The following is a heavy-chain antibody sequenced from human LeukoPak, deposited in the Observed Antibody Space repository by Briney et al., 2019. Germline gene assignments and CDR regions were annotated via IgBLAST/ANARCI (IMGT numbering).Heavy chain of an antibody. J-gene: IGHJ5*02. CDR2: INPNSGGT. V-gene: IGHV1-2*04. CDR3: ARGGYGSGSYVGLNWFDP. Sequence: ASVKFSCKASGYTFTGYYMHWVRQAPGQGLEWMGWINPNSGGTNYAQKFQGWVTMTRDTSISTAYMELSRLRSDDTAVYYCARGGYGSGSYVGLNWFDPWGQGTLVTVSS. D-gene: IGHD3-10*01. CDR1: GYTFTGYY.